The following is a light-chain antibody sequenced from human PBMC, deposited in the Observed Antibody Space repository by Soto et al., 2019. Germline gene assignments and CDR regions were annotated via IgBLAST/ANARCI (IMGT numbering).Light chain of an antibody. CDR1: QSVASSF. V-gene: IGKV3-20*01. Sequence: EIVLTQSRGTLSLSPGERATLSCRSSQSVASSFLAWYQQKLGQAPRLLIYGASSRATGIPDRFSGSGSGTDFTLTISSLEPEDFAVYYCQQFDSSPYTFGQGTKVDIK. CDR3: QQFDSSPYT. CDR2: GAS. J-gene: IGKJ2*01.